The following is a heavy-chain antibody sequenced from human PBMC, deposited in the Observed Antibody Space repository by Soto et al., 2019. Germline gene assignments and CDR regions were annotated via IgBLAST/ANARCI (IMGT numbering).Heavy chain of an antibody. J-gene: IGHJ6*02. CDR1: GYTFTSYD. CDR2: MNPNSGNT. Sequence: QVQLVQSGAEVKKPGASVKVSCKASGYTFTSYDINWVRQATGQGLERMGWMNPNSGNTGYAQKFQGRVTMTRNTSISTAYMELSSLRSEDTAVYYCARWEWEHSGEDYYGMDVWGQGTTVTVSS. D-gene: IGHD1-26*01. V-gene: IGHV1-8*01. CDR3: ARWEWEHSGEDYYGMDV.